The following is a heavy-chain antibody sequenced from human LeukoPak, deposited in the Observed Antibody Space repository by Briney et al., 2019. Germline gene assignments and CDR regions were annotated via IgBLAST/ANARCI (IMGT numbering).Heavy chain of an antibody. J-gene: IGHJ4*02. CDR3: AREGANGWYVDY. D-gene: IGHD4/OR15-4a*01. CDR2: IYYSGST. CDR1: GGSISSGGYY. V-gene: IGHV4-31*03. Sequence: SETLSLTCTVSGGSISSGGYYWSWIRQHPGKGLEWIGYIYYSGSTYYNPSLKSRVTISVDTSKNHFSLKLSSVTAADTAVYYCAREGANGWYVDYWGQGTLVTVSS.